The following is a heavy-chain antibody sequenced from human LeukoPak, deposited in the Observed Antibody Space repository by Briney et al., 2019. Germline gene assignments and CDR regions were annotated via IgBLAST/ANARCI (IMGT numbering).Heavy chain of an antibody. D-gene: IGHD3-10*01. CDR3: AGRYYGSFDY. V-gene: IGHV4-59*01. J-gene: IGHJ4*02. Sequence: SETLSITCTVSGGSISSYYWSWIRQPPGKGLEWIGYIYYSGSTNYNPSLKSRVTISVDTSKNQFSLKLNSVTAADTAVYYCAGRYYGSFDYWGQGTLVTVSS. CDR1: GGSISSYY. CDR2: IYYSGST.